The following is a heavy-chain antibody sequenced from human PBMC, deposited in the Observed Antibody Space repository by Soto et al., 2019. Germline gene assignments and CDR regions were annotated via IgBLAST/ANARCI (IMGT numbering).Heavy chain of an antibody. CDR1: GYTFTSYG. CDR3: ARDRGYCSGGSCYSRWIDY. V-gene: IGHV1-18*01. Sequence: QVQLVQSGAEVKKPGASVKVSCKASGYTFTSYGISWVRQAPGQGLEWMGWISAYNGNTNYAQKLQGRVTMTTDTSTSTAYTELRSQRPDDTAVYYCARDRGYCSGGSCYSRWIDYWAHGTLVTVSS. D-gene: IGHD2-15*01. J-gene: IGHJ4*01. CDR2: ISAYNGNT.